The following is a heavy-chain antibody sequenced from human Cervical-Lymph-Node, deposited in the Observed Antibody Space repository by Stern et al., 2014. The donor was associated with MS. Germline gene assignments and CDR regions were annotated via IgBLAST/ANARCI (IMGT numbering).Heavy chain of an antibody. J-gene: IGHJ4*02. Sequence: EVQLVESGGGLVQPGRSLRLSCAASGFTFDDHAMYWVRQAPGKGLEWVSHISWNSGVIVDADSVKGRFAISRDNAKNSLYLDMNSLRVEDTALYYCAKDYASGSSFFDSWGQGTLVTVSS. CDR2: ISWNSGVI. V-gene: IGHV3-9*01. D-gene: IGHD3-10*01. CDR3: AKDYASGSSFFDS. CDR1: GFTFDDHA.